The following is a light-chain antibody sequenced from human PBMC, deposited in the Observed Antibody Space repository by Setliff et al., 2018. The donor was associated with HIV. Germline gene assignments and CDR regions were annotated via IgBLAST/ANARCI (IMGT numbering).Light chain of an antibody. CDR3: CSYADSYTSLYV. V-gene: IGLV2-11*01. Sequence: ALAQPRSVSGSPRQSVTISCTGTSSDVGAYNFVSWYQQHPGKAPKLMIYDVNKRPSGVPDRFSGSKSGNTASLTISGLQAEDEADYYCCSYADSYTSLYVFGTGTKVTVL. CDR2: DVN. J-gene: IGLJ1*01. CDR1: SSDVGAYNF.